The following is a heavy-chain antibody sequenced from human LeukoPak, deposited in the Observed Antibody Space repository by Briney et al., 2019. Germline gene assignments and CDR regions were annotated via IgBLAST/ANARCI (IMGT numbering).Heavy chain of an antibody. D-gene: IGHD6-13*01. CDR3: AKEGSDSSWSSFDY. V-gene: IGHV3-30*01. J-gene: IGHJ4*02. CDR1: GFNFNNHA. Sequence: GGSLRLSFAASGFNFNNHAMHGVRQAPGKGLEWVAVISYSETRIHYADSVKGRLTISRDNSKNTLFLQMDSLTADDTAVYYCAKEGSDSSWSSFDYWGQGTLVTVSS. CDR2: ISYSETRI.